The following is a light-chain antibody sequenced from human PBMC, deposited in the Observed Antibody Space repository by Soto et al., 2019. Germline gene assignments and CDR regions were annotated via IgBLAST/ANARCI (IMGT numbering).Light chain of an antibody. CDR1: QSISSR. CDR3: QQSYSRVT. V-gene: IGKV1-39*01. J-gene: IGKJ1*01. Sequence: DIQMTQSPSSLSASVGDTVTIACRASQSISSRLSWYQQKPGKAPKLLIYGASTLQSGVPSRFSGSRSGTDFTLTIYSLQPEDFATYYCQQSYSRVTLGQGTKVDI. CDR2: GAS.